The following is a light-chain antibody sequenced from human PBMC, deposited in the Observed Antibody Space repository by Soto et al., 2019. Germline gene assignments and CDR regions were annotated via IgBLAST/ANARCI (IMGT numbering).Light chain of an antibody. J-gene: IGLJ3*02. CDR1: SSDVGSHNF. Sequence: QSALTQPASGSGSPGQSITISFTGTSSDVGSHNFVSWYQQRPGKAPKLMIFEVTKRPSGVSDRFSASKSGNTASLTISGVRAEDEADYYCCSYADTTTWVFGGGTKVTVL. V-gene: IGLV2-23*02. CDR2: EVT. CDR3: CSYADTTTWV.